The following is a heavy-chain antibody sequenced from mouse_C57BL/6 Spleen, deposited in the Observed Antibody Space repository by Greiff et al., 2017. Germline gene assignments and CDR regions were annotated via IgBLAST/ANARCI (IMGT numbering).Heavy chain of an antibody. Sequence: QVQLQQPGAELVKPGASVKLSCTASGYTFTSYWMHWVKQRPGQGLEWIGMIHPNSGSTNYNEKFKSKATLTVDKSSSTAYMQLSSLTSEDSAVYYCARSPLYGVVDYWGQGTTLTVSA. J-gene: IGHJ2*01. D-gene: IGHD1-1*01. CDR3: ARSPLYGVVDY. CDR1: GYTFTSYW. V-gene: IGHV1-64*01. CDR2: IHPNSGST.